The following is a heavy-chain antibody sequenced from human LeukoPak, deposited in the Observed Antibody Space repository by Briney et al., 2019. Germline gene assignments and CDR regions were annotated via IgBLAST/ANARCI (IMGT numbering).Heavy chain of an antibody. D-gene: IGHD6-19*01. V-gene: IGHV3-23*01. J-gene: IGHJ4*02. CDR1: GFTFSDYY. Sequence: GGSLRLSCAASGFTFSDYYMSWIRQAPGKGLEWVSAISGSGGSTYYADSVKGRFTISRDNSKNTLYLQMNSLRAEDTAVYYCAKESSGWYVVWGQGTLVTVSS. CDR3: AKESSGWYVV. CDR2: ISGSGGST.